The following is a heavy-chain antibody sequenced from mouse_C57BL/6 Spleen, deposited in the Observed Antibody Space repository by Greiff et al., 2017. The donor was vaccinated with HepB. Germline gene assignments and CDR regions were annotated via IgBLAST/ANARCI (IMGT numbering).Heavy chain of an antibody. CDR3: ARSLLGWYFDV. Sequence: DVMLVESGGGLVQPGGSLSLSCAASGFTFTDYYMSWVRQPPGKALEWLGFIRNKANGYTTEYSASVKGRFTISRDNSQSILYLQMNALRAEDSATYYCARSLLGWYFDVWGTGTTVTVAS. CDR1: GFTFTDYY. J-gene: IGHJ1*03. D-gene: IGHD4-1*01. CDR2: IRNKANGYTT. V-gene: IGHV7-3*01.